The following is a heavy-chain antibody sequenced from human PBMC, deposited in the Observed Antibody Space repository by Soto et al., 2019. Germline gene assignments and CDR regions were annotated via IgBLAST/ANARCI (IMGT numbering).Heavy chain of an antibody. Sequence: PSETLSLTCTVSGGSISSGDYYWSWIRQPPGKGLEWIGYIYYSGSTYYNPSLKSRLTISADTSKNQFSLRLSSVTAADTAVYYCAREIMPLTNDWYFDLWGRGTLVTVSS. CDR3: AREIMPLTNDWYFDL. V-gene: IGHV4-30-4*01. CDR2: IYYSGST. CDR1: GGSISSGDYY. J-gene: IGHJ2*01. D-gene: IGHD2-8*01.